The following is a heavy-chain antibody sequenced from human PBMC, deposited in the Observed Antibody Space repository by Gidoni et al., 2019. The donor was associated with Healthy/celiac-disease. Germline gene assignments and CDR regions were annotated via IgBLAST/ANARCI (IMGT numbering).Heavy chain of an antibody. Sequence: EVPLLESGGGLVQPGGSLRLSCSASGFTFSSYAMSWVRQAPGKGLVWVSAMRGSGCSTYYADAVKGRFTISRDNSKNTLYLQMNSLRAEDTAVYYCAKDPVRQWLVPYYFDYWGQGTLVTVSS. CDR2: MRGSGCST. J-gene: IGHJ4*02. CDR3: AKDPVRQWLVPYYFDY. D-gene: IGHD6-19*01. V-gene: IGHV3-23*01. CDR1: GFTFSSYA.